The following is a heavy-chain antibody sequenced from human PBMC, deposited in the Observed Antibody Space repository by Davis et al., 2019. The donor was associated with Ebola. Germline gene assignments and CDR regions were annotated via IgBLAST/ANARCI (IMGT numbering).Heavy chain of an antibody. D-gene: IGHD2-2*01. V-gene: IGHV4-30-2*01. J-gene: IGHJ4*02. CDR3: ARASRGCSRTSCYLAD. CDR1: GGSISSDGYS. CDR2: IYHSGLT. Sequence: PSETLSLTCAVSGGSISSDGYSWSWIRQPPGKGLEWIGYIYHSGLTNYNPSLKSRVTISVDKSKNEFSLKLSSVTAADSAVYYCARASRGCSRTSCYLADWGRGTLVTVSS.